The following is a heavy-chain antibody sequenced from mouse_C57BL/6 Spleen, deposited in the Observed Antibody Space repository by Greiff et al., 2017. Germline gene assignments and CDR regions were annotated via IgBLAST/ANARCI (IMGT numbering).Heavy chain of an antibody. Sequence: QVHVKQSGPELVKPGASVKISCKASGYAFSSSWMNWVKQRPGKGLEWIGRIYPGDGDTNYNGKFKGKATLTADKSSSTAYMQLSSLTSEDSAVYFCARSITTVVPSYWYFDVWGTGTTVTVSS. V-gene: IGHV1-82*01. CDR1: GYAFSSSW. CDR3: ARSITTVVPSYWYFDV. J-gene: IGHJ1*03. CDR2: IYPGDGDT. D-gene: IGHD1-1*01.